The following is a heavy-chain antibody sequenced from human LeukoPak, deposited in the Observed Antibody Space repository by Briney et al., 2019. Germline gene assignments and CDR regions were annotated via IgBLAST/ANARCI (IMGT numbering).Heavy chain of an antibody. Sequence: GGSLRLSCAASGFTSSSYWMHWVRQAPGKGLVWVADLSYDGSKKYYADSVKGRFTISRDNSKNTLYLQMNSLRAEDTAVYYCAKDRAYYYYEMDVWGQGTTVTVSS. V-gene: IGHV3-30*18. CDR2: LSYDGSKK. J-gene: IGHJ6*02. CDR3: AKDRAYYYYEMDV. CDR1: GFTSSSYW.